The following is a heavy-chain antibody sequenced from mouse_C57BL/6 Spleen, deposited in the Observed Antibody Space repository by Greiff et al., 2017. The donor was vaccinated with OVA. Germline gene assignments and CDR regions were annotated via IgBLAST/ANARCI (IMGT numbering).Heavy chain of an antibody. Sequence: QVQLQQSGPGLVAPSQSLSITCTVSGFSLTSYGVHWVRQPPGKGLEWLVVIWSDGSTTYNSDLKYRLSISKDNSKSQVFLKMNSLQTDDTAMYYCARHYYGSSYWYFDVWGTGTTVTVSS. D-gene: IGHD1-1*01. V-gene: IGHV2-6-1*01. J-gene: IGHJ1*03. CDR3: ARHYYGSSYWYFDV. CDR1: GFSLTSYG. CDR2: IWSDGST.